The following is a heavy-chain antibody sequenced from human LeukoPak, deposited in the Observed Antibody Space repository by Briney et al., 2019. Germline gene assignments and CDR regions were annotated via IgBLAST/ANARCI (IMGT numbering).Heavy chain of an antibody. J-gene: IGHJ4*02. CDR1: GGSISSYY. Sequence: SETLSLTCTVSGGSISSYYWSWIRQPPGKGLEWMGYIYYSGSTNYNPTLKSRVTISVDTSKNQFSLKLSSVTAADTAVYYCARDDIGYCSSTSCSHYFDYWGQGTLVTVSS. V-gene: IGHV4-59*01. CDR3: ARDDIGYCSSTSCSHYFDY. CDR2: IYYSGST. D-gene: IGHD2-2*01.